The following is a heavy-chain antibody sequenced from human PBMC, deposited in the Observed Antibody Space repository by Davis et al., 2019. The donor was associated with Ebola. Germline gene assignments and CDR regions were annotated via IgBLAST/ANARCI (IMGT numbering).Heavy chain of an antibody. V-gene: IGHV3-21*01. D-gene: IGHD3-16*01. Sequence: GESLKISCAASGFTFSNVWMNWVRQAPGKGLEWVSSISSSSSYIYYADSVKGRFTISRDNAKNSLYLQMNSLRAEDTAVYYCARGRGGRGIYGMDVWGQGTTVTVSS. CDR3: ARGRGGRGIYGMDV. CDR2: ISSSSSYI. J-gene: IGHJ6*02. CDR1: GFTFSNVW.